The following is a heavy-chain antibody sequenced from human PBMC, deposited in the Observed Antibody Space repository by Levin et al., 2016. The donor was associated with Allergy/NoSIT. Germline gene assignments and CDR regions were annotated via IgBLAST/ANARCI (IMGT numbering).Heavy chain of an antibody. Sequence: VRQMPGKGLEWVANIKQDGSEKYYVDSVKGRFTISRDNAKNSLYLQMNSLRAEDTAVYYCARDRWPRSSTSCYSDYWGQGTLVTVSS. V-gene: IGHV3-7*05. CDR3: ARDRWPRSSTSCYSDY. J-gene: IGHJ4*02. CDR2: IKQDGSEK. D-gene: IGHD2-2*01.